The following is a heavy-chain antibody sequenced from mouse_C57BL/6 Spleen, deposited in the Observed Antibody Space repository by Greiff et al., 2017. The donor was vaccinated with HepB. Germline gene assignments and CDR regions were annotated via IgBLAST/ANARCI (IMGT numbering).Heavy chain of an antibody. CDR3: TRKGIYDYDEDY. V-gene: IGHV1-15*01. Sequence: VQLQQSGAELVRPGASVTLSCKASGYTFTDYEMHWVKQTPVHGLEWIGAIDPETGGTAYNQKFKGKARLTADKSSSTAYMELRSLTSEDSAVYYCTRKGIYDYDEDYWGQGTTLTVSS. D-gene: IGHD2-4*01. J-gene: IGHJ2*01. CDR2: IDPETGGT. CDR1: GYTFTDYE.